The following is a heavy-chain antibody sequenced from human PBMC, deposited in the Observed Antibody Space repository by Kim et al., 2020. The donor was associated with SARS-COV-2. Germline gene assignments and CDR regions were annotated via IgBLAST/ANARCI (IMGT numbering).Heavy chain of an antibody. CDR1: GFTFSDYG. CDR3: AKDRSSSWSFDY. J-gene: IGHJ4*02. Sequence: GGSLRLSCAASGFTFSDYGMHWVRQAPGKGLEWVALISYDGSHIYYADSVKGRFTISRDDSKNTLYLQMDRLRTEDTAVYYCAKDRSSSWSFDYWGQGTLVTVSS. V-gene: IGHV3-30*18. D-gene: IGHD6-13*01. CDR2: ISYDGSHI.